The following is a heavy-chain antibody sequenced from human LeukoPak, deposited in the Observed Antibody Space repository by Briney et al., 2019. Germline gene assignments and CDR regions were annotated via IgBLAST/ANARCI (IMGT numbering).Heavy chain of an antibody. CDR1: GGSISNYY. CDR3: ARDHCGTTSCSPGGSV. Sequence: SETLSLTCSVSGGSISNYYWSWIRQPAGKGLEWIGRIYASGSTNYNPSLSSRVTMSLDTSQNQFSLKLKSVTAADTAVYYCARDHCGTTSCSPGGSVWGKGTTVTVSS. J-gene: IGHJ6*04. CDR2: IYASGST. D-gene: IGHD2-2*01. V-gene: IGHV4-4*07.